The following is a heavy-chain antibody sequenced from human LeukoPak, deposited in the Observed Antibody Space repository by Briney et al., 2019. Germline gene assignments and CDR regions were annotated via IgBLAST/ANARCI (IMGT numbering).Heavy chain of an antibody. Sequence: GRSLRLSCAASGFTFSSYGMHWVRQAPGKGLEWVAVISYDGSNKYYADSVKGRFTISRDNSKNTLYLQMNSLRAEDTAVYYCAKDPKSDYYGSGSYSFYFDYWGQGTLVTASS. D-gene: IGHD3-10*01. CDR2: ISYDGSNK. CDR3: AKDPKSDYYGSGSYSFYFDY. J-gene: IGHJ4*02. CDR1: GFTFSSYG. V-gene: IGHV3-30*18.